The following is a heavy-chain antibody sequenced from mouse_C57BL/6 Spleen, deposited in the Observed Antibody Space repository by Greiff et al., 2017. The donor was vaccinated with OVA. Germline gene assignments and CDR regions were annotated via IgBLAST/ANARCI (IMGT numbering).Heavy chain of an antibody. CDR2: INSDGGST. Sequence: EVQLVESGGGLVQPGESLKLSCESTEYEFPYHDMYWVRKTPEKRLELVAAINSDGGSTYYPDTMKRRFIISRDNTKKTLYLQMNSLRSEDTAVYYYARINYDGDYWGQGTMVTVSA. CDR1: EYEFPYHD. D-gene: IGHD2-1*01. V-gene: IGHV5-2*01. J-gene: IGHJ3*01. CDR3: ARINYDGDY.